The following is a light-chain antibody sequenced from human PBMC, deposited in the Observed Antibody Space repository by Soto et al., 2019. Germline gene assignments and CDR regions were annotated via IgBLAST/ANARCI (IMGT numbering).Light chain of an antibody. CDR3: QQLNSYPIT. V-gene: IGKV1-5*03. CDR1: QSISSW. CDR2: KAS. Sequence: DIQMTHSPSTLSASVVDRVTITCRASQSISSWLAWYQQKPGKAPKLLIYKASSLESGVPSRFSGSGSGTEFTLTISSLQPDDFATYYCQQLNSYPITFGQGTRLEIK. J-gene: IGKJ5*01.